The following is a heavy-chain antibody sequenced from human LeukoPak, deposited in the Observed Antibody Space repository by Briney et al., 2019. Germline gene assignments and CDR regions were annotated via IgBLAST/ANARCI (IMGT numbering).Heavy chain of an antibody. CDR3: AKVTGGDMITYGGLDY. D-gene: IGHD3-16*01. CDR2: ISGNGDIT. V-gene: IGHV3-23*01. CDR1: GFTVSSNY. J-gene: IGHJ4*02. Sequence: GGSLRLSCAASGFTVSSNYMSWVRQAPGKGLEWVSAISGNGDITYYTDSVKGRFTISRDNSKNTLYLQMNSLRAEDTAVYYCAKVTGGDMITYGGLDYWGQGTLVTVSS.